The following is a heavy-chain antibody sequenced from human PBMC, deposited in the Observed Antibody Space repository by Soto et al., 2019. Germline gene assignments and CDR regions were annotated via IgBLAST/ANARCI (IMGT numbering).Heavy chain of an antibody. D-gene: IGHD6-19*01. CDR1: GYTFTSYG. CDR3: ARNPIAVAGSAYYYYYSMDV. J-gene: IGHJ6*03. V-gene: IGHV1-18*01. Sequence: QVQLVQSGAEVKKPGASVKVSCKASGYTFTSYGISWVRQAPGQGLEWMGWISAYNGNTNYAQKLHGRVTMTTDTSTSTAYMELRSLRADDTAVYYCARNPIAVAGSAYYYYYSMDVWGKGTTVTVSS. CDR2: ISAYNGNT.